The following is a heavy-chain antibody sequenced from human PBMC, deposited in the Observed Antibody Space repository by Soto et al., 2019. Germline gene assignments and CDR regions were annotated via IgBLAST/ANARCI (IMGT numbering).Heavy chain of an antibody. CDR1: GFTFTNSA. D-gene: IGHD5-18*01. CDR3: ATDKGDSYGYGNY. CDR2: IVVGSGNT. J-gene: IGHJ4*02. V-gene: IGHV1-58*01. Sequence: QMQLVQSGPEVKKPGTSVKVSCKASGFTFTNSAVQWVRQARGQRLEWIGWIVVGSGNTNYAQKFQERVTITRDMSTSTAYMELSSLRSEDTAVYYCATDKGDSYGYGNYWGQGTLGTVSS.